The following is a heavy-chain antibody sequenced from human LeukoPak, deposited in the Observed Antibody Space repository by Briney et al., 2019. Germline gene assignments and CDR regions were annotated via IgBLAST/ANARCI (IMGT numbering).Heavy chain of an antibody. CDR3: AKDVVVAATSIWYFDL. V-gene: IGHV3-33*06. J-gene: IGHJ2*01. CDR1: GFTFSTYG. CDR2: IWYDGSNQ. Sequence: GGSLRLSCAASGFTFSTYGMHWVRQAPGKGLEWVAVIWYDGSNQYYADSVKGRFTISRDNSKNTLYLQMNSLRAEDTAVYYCAKDVVVAATSIWYFDLWGRGTLVTVSS. D-gene: IGHD2-15*01.